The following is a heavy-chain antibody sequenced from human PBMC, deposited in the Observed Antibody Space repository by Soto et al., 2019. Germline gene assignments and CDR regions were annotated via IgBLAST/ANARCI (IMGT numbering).Heavy chain of an antibody. CDR3: ERVPDTSMVAGY. Sequence: GGSLRLSCSASGFTFSSYAMTWVRQAPGKGLEWVSAISVSGGTTYYADSVKGRFTISRDNSKNTLYLQMNSLRAEDTAVYYCERVPDTSMVAGYWGQGTLVTVSS. CDR2: ISVSGGTT. D-gene: IGHD5-18*01. J-gene: IGHJ4*02. CDR1: GFTFSSYA. V-gene: IGHV3-23*01.